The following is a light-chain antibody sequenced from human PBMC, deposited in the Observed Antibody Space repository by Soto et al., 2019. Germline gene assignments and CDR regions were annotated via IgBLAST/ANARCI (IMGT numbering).Light chain of an antibody. CDR3: HQYNSYWT. CDR1: QSISSW. V-gene: IGKV1-5*03. J-gene: IGKJ1*01. CDR2: KAS. Sequence: DIQMTQSPSTLSASVGDRVTITCRASQSISSWLAWYQQKPGKARKLLIYKASSLESGVPSRFSGSGSGTEFTLTISSLQPDDFATYYCHQYNSYWTFSQGTKVEIK.